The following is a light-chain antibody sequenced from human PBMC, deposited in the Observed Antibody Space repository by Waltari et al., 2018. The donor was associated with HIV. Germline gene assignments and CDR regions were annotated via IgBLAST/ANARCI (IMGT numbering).Light chain of an antibody. CDR3: GTWDRTLSGGV. Sequence: QSVLTQPPSVSAAPGEKVTISCSASNSNIGNGYVSWYQHLPGAAPKLLIYDNNKRPAGIPDRFSGSKSGTSATLDITGLQTGDEADYYCGTWDRTLSGGVFGGGTKLTVL. CDR1: NSNIGNGY. CDR2: DNN. J-gene: IGLJ3*02. V-gene: IGLV1-51*01.